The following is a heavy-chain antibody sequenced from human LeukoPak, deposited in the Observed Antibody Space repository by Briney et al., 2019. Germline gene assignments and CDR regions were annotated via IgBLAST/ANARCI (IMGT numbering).Heavy chain of an antibody. CDR1: GGSISSGSYY. J-gene: IGHJ4*02. V-gene: IGHV4-61*02. D-gene: IGHD3-22*01. CDR2: IYTSGST. Sequence: TSETLSLTCTVPGGSISSGSYYWSWIRQPAGKGLEWIGRIYTSGSTNYNPSLKSRVTISVDTSKNQFSLKLSSVTAADTAVYYCARAYDSSGIDYWGQGTLVTVSS. CDR3: ARAYDSSGIDY.